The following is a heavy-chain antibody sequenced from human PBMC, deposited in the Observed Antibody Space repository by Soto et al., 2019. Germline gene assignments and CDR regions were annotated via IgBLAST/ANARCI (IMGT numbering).Heavy chain of an antibody. CDR2: ISAYNGNT. Sequence: ASVKVSCKASGYTFTSYGISWVRQAPGQGLEWMGWISAYNGNTNYAQKLQGRVTMTTDTSTSTAYMELRSLRSDDTAVYYCARALKTYYYDSSGYDDYWGQGTLVTVSS. D-gene: IGHD3-22*01. V-gene: IGHV1-18*01. J-gene: IGHJ4*02. CDR3: ARALKTYYYDSSGYDDY. CDR1: GYTFTSYG.